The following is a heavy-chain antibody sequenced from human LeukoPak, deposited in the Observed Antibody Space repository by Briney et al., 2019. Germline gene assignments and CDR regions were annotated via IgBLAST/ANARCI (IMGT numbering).Heavy chain of an antibody. CDR1: GFSFSNYA. Sequence: GGSLRLSCAASGFSFSNYAMSWVRQAPGKGLEWVSRISGSGSIDYADSVKGRFTISRDNSKNTLYLQMNSLRAEDTAVYYCAKESYYDGTGFYTGWGQGNLVTVSS. CDR2: ISGSGSI. CDR3: AKESYYDGTGFYTG. J-gene: IGHJ4*02. V-gene: IGHV3-23*01. D-gene: IGHD3-22*01.